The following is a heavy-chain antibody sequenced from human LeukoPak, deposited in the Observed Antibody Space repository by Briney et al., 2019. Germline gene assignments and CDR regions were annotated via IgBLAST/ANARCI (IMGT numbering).Heavy chain of an antibody. D-gene: IGHD3/OR15-3a*01. CDR3: ARDRVMDGLFDY. CDR2: ISQSGST. J-gene: IGHJ4*02. V-gene: IGHV4-38-2*02. CDR1: GYSISSGYE. Sequence: SETLSLTCTVSGYSISSGYEWGWIRQPPGKRLEWIGSISQSGSTYDNPSLKSRVTMSVDTARNQFSLKLTSVTAADTAVYYCARDRVMDGLFDYWGQGTLVTVSS.